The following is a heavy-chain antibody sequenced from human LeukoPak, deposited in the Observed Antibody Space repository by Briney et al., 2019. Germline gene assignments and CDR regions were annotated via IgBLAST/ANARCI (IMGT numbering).Heavy chain of an antibody. V-gene: IGHV3-9*01. CDR1: GFTFDDYA. Sequence: GGSLRLSCAASGFTFDDYAMHWVRQAPGKGLEWVSGISWNSGSIGYADSVKGRFTISRDNAKNSLYLQMNSLRAEDTAVYYCASDVRITVNWGQGTLVTVSS. D-gene: IGHD3-22*01. J-gene: IGHJ4*02. CDR3: ASDVRITVN. CDR2: ISWNSGSI.